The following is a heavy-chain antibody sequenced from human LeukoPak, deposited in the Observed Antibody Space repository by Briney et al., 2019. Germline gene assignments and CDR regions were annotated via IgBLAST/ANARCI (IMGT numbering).Heavy chain of an antibody. CDR2: SYSRVT. V-gene: IGHV4-4*07. CDR3: ARDSGTTGEVKFDP. CDR1: GGSISSYY. D-gene: IGHD3-10*01. Sequence: PSETLSLTCTVSGGSISSYYLSGIRQPARKGLQGRGRSYSRVTTYNPYLRSRVTMSADTSRNHVSLTLTSVTAADTAVYYCARDSGTTGEVKFDPWGQGTLVTVSS. J-gene: IGHJ5*02.